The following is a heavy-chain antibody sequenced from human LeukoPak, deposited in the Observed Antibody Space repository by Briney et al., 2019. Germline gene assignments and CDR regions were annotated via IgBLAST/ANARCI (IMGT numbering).Heavy chain of an antibody. J-gene: IGHJ6*02. V-gene: IGHV3-49*04. Sequence: GGSLRLSCAASGFTVNSNYMSWVRQAPGKGLEWVGFIRSKTYGGTTEYAASVKGRFIISRDDSTSIAYLQMNSLKTEDTAVYYCTRGPIQLWLYHGMDVWGQGTTVTVSS. D-gene: IGHD5-18*01. CDR3: TRGPIQLWLYHGMDV. CDR1: GFTVNSNY. CDR2: IRSKTYGGTT.